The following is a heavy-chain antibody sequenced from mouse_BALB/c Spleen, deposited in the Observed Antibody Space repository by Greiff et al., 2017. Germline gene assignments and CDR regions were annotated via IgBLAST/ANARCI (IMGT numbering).Heavy chain of an antibody. CDR1: GYTFTSYW. J-gene: IGHJ3*01. Sequence: VQLQQPGAELVKPGASVKLSCKASGYTFTSYWMHWVKQRPGQGLEWIGEIDPSDSYTNYNQKFKGKATLTVDKSSSTAYMQLSSLTSEDSAVYYCASLYDYDGAYWGQGTLVTVSA. V-gene: IGHV1-69*02. D-gene: IGHD2-4*01. CDR3: ASLYDYDGAY. CDR2: IDPSDSYT.